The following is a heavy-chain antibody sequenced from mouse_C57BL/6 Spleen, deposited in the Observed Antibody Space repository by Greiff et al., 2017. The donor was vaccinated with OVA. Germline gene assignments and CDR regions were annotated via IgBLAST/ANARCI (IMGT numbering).Heavy chain of an antibody. D-gene: IGHD1-1*01. Sequence: EVQLQQSGPELVKPGASVKIPCKASGYTFTDYNMDWVKQSHGKSLEWIGDINPNNGGTIYNQKFKGKATLTVDKSSSTAYMELRSLTSEDTAVYYCAREGYYYGSSNYYAMDYWGQGTSVTVSS. CDR1: GYTFTDYN. V-gene: IGHV1-18*01. CDR2: INPNNGGT. J-gene: IGHJ4*01. CDR3: AREGYYYGSSNYYAMDY.